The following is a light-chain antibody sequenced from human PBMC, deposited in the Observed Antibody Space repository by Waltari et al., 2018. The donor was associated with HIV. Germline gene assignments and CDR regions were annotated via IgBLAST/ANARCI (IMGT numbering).Light chain of an antibody. V-gene: IGLV8-61*01. CDR1: SGSAPTSSN. J-gene: IGLJ2*01. CDR2: STN. Sequence: QTVVTQEPSSSVSPGGTVPPTCGLNSGSAPTSSNPTWYQQTPGQAPRTLIYSTNTRSSGVPDRFSGSILGNKAALTITGAQADDESDYYCVLYMGSGIWVFGGGTKLTVL. CDR3: VLYMGSGIWV.